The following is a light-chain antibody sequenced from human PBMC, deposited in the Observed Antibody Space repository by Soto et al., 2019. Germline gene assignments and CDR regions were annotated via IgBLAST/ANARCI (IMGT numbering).Light chain of an antibody. V-gene: IGKV3D-15*01. J-gene: IGKJ4*01. CDR1: ENVGTN. Sequence: VVMTQSPATLSVSPGERATLSCRASENVGTNLAWYQQKPGQAPRLLIYGASTRATGVPAKFSGSGSGTEFTLTISSLQSEEFAVYYCQQYNNWWLAFGGGTKVDIK. CDR2: GAS. CDR3: QQYNNWWLA.